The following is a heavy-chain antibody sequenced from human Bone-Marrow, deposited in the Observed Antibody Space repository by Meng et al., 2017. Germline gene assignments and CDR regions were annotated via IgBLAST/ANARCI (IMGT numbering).Heavy chain of an antibody. J-gene: IGHJ4*02. V-gene: IGHV4-34*01. CDR2: INHSGST. D-gene: IGHD3-22*01. CDR3: ARGKLFPREARSHYYDSSGYPLFDY. CDR1: GGSFSGYY. Sequence: SETLSLTCAVYGGSFSGYYWSWIRQPPGKGLEWTGEINHSGSTNYNPSLKSRVTISVDTSKNQFSLKLSSVTAADTAVYYCARGKLFPREARSHYYDSSGYPLFDYWGQGTLVTVSS.